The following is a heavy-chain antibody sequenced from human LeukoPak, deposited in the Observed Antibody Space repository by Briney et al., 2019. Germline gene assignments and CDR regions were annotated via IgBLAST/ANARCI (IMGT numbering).Heavy chain of an antibody. D-gene: IGHD3-22*01. CDR1: GGSISSYY. Sequence: SETLSLTCTVSGGSISSYYWSWIRQPPGKGLEWIGYIYYSGSTNYNPSLRSRVTISVDTSKNQFSLKLSSVTAADTAVYYRAGITTMIVLNGAFDIRGQGTMVTVSS. CDR2: IYYSGST. CDR3: AGITTMIVLNGAFDI. J-gene: IGHJ3*02. V-gene: IGHV4-59*08.